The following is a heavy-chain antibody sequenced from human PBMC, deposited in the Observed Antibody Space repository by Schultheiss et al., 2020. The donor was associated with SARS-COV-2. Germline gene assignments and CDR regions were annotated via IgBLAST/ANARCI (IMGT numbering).Heavy chain of an antibody. V-gene: IGHV3-30*02. Sequence: GGSLRLSCAASGFTFSSYSMNWVRQAPGKGLEWVAVIWYDGSNKYYADSVKGRFTISRDNSKNTLYLQMNSLRAEDTAVYYCAKDGYSSGWTYYYYGMDVWGQGTTVTVSS. CDR3: AKDGYSSGWTYYYYGMDV. D-gene: IGHD6-19*01. CDR1: GFTFSSYS. CDR2: IWYDGSNK. J-gene: IGHJ6*02.